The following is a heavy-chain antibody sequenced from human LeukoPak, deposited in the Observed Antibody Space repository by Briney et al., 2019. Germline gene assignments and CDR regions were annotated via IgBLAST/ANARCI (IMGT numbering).Heavy chain of an antibody. Sequence: SETLSLTCTVSGGSISSSSYYWGWIRQPPGKGLEWIGCIYYSGRTYYNPSLKSRVTISVDTSKNQFSLKLSSVTAADTAMYYCARQGLWFGKTDYWGQGTLVTVSS. D-gene: IGHD3-10*01. CDR1: GGSISSSSYY. J-gene: IGHJ4*02. V-gene: IGHV4-39*07. CDR3: ARQGLWFGKTDY. CDR2: IYYSGRT.